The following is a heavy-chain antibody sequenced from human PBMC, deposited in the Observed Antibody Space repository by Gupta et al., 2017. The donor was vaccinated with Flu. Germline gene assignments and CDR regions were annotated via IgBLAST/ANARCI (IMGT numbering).Heavy chain of an antibody. CDR2: IIPILGIA. CDR1: GGTFSSYT. J-gene: IGHJ4*02. CDR3: ARVERSIAAAADY. Sequence: QVQLVQSGAEVKKPGSSVKVSCKASGGTFSSYTISWVRQAPGQGLEWMGRIIPILGIANYAQKFQGRVTITADKSTSTAYMELSSLRSEDTAVYYCARVERSIAAAADYWGQGTLVTVSS. D-gene: IGHD6-13*01. V-gene: IGHV1-69*02.